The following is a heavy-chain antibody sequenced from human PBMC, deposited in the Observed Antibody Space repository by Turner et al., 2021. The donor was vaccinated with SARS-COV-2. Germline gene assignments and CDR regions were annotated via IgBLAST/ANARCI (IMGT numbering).Heavy chain of an antibody. V-gene: IGHV3-21*01. Sequence: EVQLVESGGDLVKPGGSLRLSCAASGFTFSSDSMNWVRQAPGKGLEGVSPISSRSNYIYYADSVKGRFTISRDNAKNSLYLQMNSLRAEDTAVYYCVSAGAFVVVPARPYYNYGMDVWGQGTTVTVSS. CDR1: GFTFSSDS. D-gene: IGHD2-2*01. J-gene: IGHJ6*02. CDR3: VSAGAFVVVPARPYYNYGMDV. CDR2: ISSRSNYI.